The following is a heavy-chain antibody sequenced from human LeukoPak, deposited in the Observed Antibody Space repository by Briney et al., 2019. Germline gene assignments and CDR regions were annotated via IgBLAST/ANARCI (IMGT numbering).Heavy chain of an antibody. J-gene: IGHJ3*02. V-gene: IGHV4-61*02. CDR3: AGTRHHYYYDRSGYYGNAFDI. CDR1: GGSISSGHYY. D-gene: IGHD3-22*01. Sequence: PSETLSLTCTVSGGSISSGHYYWSWIRQPAGKGLEWIGRVYTSGSTNYNPSLKSRVTISADTSKNQFSLKLNSVTAADTAVYYCAGTRHHYYYDRSGYYGNAFDIWGQGTMVTVSS. CDR2: VYTSGST.